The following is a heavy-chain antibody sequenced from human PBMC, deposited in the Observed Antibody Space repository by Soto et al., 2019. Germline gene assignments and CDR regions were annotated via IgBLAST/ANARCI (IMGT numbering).Heavy chain of an antibody. CDR2: IYSGGRT. Sequence: GESLKISCAASGFSVSTNYLNWVRQAPGKGLEWVSVIYSGGRTFYADSVKGRFTISRDNSKNTLFLQMNSLRAEDTAVYYCARCSGNFYFDFWGQGTLVTVSS. V-gene: IGHV3-53*01. D-gene: IGHD1-26*01. CDR3: ARCSGNFYFDF. CDR1: GFSVSTNY. J-gene: IGHJ4*02.